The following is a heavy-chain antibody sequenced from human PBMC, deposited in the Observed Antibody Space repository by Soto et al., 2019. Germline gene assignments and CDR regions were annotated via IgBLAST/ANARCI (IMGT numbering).Heavy chain of an antibody. CDR3: SKAPIAVAEYSFDY. CDR1: GFTFSSYG. D-gene: IGHD6-19*01. Sequence: QVQLVESGGGVVQPGRSLRLSCAASGFTFSSYGMHWVRQAPGKGLEWVAVISYDGSNKYYADSVKGRFTISRDNSKNTLYLQMNSLRAEDTAVYYCSKAPIAVAEYSFDYWGQGTLVTVSS. CDR2: ISYDGSNK. V-gene: IGHV3-30*18. J-gene: IGHJ4*02.